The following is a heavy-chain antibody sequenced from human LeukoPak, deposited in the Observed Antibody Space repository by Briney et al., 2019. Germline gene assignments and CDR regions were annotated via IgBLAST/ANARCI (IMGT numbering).Heavy chain of an antibody. D-gene: IGHD6-6*01. J-gene: IGHJ4*02. Sequence: ASVKVSCKASGYTFTGYYMHWVRQAPGQGLEWMGWINPNSGGTNYAQKFQGRVTMTRDTSISTAYMELSRLRSDDTAVYYCARGLEPIAARWARGFFDYWGQGTLVTVSS. CDR3: ARGLEPIAARWARGFFDY. V-gene: IGHV1-2*02. CDR1: GYTFTGYY. CDR2: INPNSGGT.